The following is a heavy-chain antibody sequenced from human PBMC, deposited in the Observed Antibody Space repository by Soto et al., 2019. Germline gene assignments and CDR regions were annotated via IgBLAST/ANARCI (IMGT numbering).Heavy chain of an antibody. V-gene: IGHV1-69*01. Sequence: QVQLVQSGAEVKKPGSSVKVSCKASGGTFSSYAISWVRQAPGQGLEWMGGIIPIFGTANYAQKFQGRVTITADESTSTAYMELSSLRSEDTAVYYCAGARVGATIPYYYYYGMDVWGQGATVTVSS. J-gene: IGHJ6*02. CDR1: GGTFSSYA. CDR3: AGARVGATIPYYYYYGMDV. CDR2: IIPIFGTA. D-gene: IGHD1-26*01.